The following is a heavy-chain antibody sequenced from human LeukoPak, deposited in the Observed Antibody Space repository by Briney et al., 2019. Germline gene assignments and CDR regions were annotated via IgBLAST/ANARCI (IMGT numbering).Heavy chain of an antibody. CDR2: INHRGGT. CDR3: ARFHDSETIDN. D-gene: IGHD4-17*01. J-gene: IGHJ4*02. Sequence: PSETLSLTCVVSGGSFSVYYLTWIPQPPGKRREGIGDINHRGGTSYNPSLKSRASVSIYMSKSKFSLHLTPVSVADKAVYFCARFHDSETIDNWGQGTLVTVSS. V-gene: IGHV4-34*01. CDR1: GGSFSVYY.